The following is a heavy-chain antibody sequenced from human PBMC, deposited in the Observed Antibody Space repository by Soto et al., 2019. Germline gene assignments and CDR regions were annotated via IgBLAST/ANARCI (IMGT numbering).Heavy chain of an antibody. D-gene: IGHD4-4*01. CDR2: ISYDGSNK. V-gene: IGHV3-30-3*01. Sequence: QVQLVESGGGVVQPGRSLRLSCAASGFTFSSYAMHWVRQAPGKGLEWVAVISYDGSNKYYADSVKGRFTISRDNSKNTLYLQINSLRAEDTAVYYCASPLWREDYNWGYFDLLGRGTLVTVSS. CDR3: ASPLWREDYNWGYFDL. J-gene: IGHJ2*01. CDR1: GFTFSSYA.